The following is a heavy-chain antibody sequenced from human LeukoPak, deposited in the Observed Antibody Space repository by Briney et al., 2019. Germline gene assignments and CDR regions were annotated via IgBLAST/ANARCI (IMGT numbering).Heavy chain of an antibody. Sequence: GGSLRLSCAASGFTSSSYGMHWVRQAPGKGLEWVAVIWYDGSNKYYADSVKGRFTISRDNSKNTLYLQMNSLRAEDTAVYYCAREEVPAASLDYWGQGTLVTVSS. CDR2: IWYDGSNK. J-gene: IGHJ4*02. CDR3: AREEVPAASLDY. D-gene: IGHD2-2*01. CDR1: GFTSSSYG. V-gene: IGHV3-33*01.